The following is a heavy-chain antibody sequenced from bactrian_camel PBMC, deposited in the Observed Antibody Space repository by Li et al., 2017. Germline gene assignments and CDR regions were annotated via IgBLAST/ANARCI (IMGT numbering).Heavy chain of an antibody. CDR1: GYTHSTDI. Sequence: HVQLVESGGGSVPAGGSLRLSCAASGYTHSTDIIAWFRQTPGKEREGVAVLDVNGKTTYADFVKGRFTISRVAAKRTLYLQMMSLRPEDTGKYYCAADFNVRGSCRLWYVGMDYWGQGTQVTVS. J-gene: IGHJ7*01. D-gene: IGHD2*01. CDR2: LDVNGKT. V-gene: IGHV3S53*01.